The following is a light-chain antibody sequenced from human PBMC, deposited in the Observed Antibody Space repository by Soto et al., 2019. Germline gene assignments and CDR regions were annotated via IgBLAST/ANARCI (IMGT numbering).Light chain of an antibody. J-gene: IGLJ1*01. CDR3: RSYAGSTTLV. CDR1: SSDVGYYDY. Sequence: QAVLTQPPSVSWFPGQSVTISCTGTSSDVGYYDYVSWYQHHAGKAPKLLIYEVTNRPSGVPDRVSASKSGNTASLTVSGLRGEDEAHYYCRSYAGSTTLVFGSGSMLT. CDR2: EVT. V-gene: IGLV2-8*01.